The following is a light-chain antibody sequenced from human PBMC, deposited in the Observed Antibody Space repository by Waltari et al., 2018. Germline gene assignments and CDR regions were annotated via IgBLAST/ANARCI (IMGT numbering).Light chain of an antibody. Sequence: DIVMTQSPLFLPVTPGEPASISCRSSQSLLHSDGYNFLDWYLQKPGQSPRLLIYLGSNRASGVPDRFSGSGSGTDFTLKISRVEAEDVGAYYCMQALQAPRTFGQGTKVEI. J-gene: IGKJ1*01. CDR2: LGS. V-gene: IGKV2-28*01. CDR3: MQALQAPRT. CDR1: QSLLHSDGYNF.